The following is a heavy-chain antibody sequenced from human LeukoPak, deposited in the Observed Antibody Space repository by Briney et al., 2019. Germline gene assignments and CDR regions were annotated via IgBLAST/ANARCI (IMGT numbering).Heavy chain of an antibody. CDR3: ATRRGFELFFDL. Sequence: PSETLSLTCTVSGPFIKTYYWGWIRQVPGKGLEWIGHIYDSGNTNYNPSLKSRVTILADTSKSQFSLKLNSVTAADTAVYFCATRRGFELFFDLWGQGTRVTVSS. CDR2: IYDSGNT. V-gene: IGHV4-59*01. J-gene: IGHJ4*02. D-gene: IGHD3-10*01. CDR1: GPFIKTYY.